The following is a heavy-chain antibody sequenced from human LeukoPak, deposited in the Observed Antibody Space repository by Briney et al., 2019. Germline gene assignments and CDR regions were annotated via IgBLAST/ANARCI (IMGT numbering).Heavy chain of an antibody. CDR2: ISGSGGST. CDR1: GFTFSSYA. D-gene: IGHD6-19*01. Sequence: GGSLRLSCAASGFTFSSYAMSWVRQAPGKGLEWVSGISGSGGSTNYADSVKGRFTISRDKSRNTVYLQVNSLRGEDTAVYYCAKHSSGWYGDAFDIWGQGTMVSVSS. J-gene: IGHJ3*02. V-gene: IGHV3-23*01. CDR3: AKHSSGWYGDAFDI.